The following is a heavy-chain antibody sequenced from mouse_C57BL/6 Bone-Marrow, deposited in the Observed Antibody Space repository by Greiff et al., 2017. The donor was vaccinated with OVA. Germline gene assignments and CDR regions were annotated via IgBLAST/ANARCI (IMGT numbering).Heavy chain of an antibody. CDR2: ISSGGDYS. CDR3: TRAITTVAHWYFDV. D-gene: IGHD1-1*01. CDR1: GFTFSSYA. Sequence: EVQGVESGAGLVKPGGSLKLSCAASGFTFSSYAMSWVRQTPEQRLEWVAYISSGGDYSYYADTVKGRFTIARDNARNTLYLQMSSLKSEDTAMYYCTRAITTVAHWYFDVWGTGTTVTVSS. J-gene: IGHJ1*03. V-gene: IGHV5-9-1*02.